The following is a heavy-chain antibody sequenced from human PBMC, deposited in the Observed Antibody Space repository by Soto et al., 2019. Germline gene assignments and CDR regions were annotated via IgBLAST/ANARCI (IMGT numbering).Heavy chain of an antibody. Sequence: EVQLVESGGGLVQPGRSLRLSCAASGFTFDDYVMHWVRQAPGKGLEWVSGITWNSGSIAYVDSVKGRFTISRDTAKNALYLQMNSLRAEDTALYYCAKDRRYSSGWYRFDSWGQGTLVTVSS. CDR1: GFTFDDYV. D-gene: IGHD6-19*01. V-gene: IGHV3-9*01. J-gene: IGHJ5*01. CDR2: ITWNSGSI. CDR3: AKDRRYSSGWYRFDS.